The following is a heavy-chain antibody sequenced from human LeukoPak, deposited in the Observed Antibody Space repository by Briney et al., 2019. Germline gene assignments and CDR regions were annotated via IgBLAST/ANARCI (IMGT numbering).Heavy chain of an antibody. CDR2: IYYSGTT. Sequence: SETLSLTCTVSGYSIASGNFYWGWIRQSPGKGLEWIGNIYYSGTTYNNPSLTSRVTMSVDTSTNQFSLKMASVTAADTAMYYCGRHYYGSSQIDYWGQGTLVTVSS. CDR3: GRHYYGSSQIDY. D-gene: IGHD3-10*01. J-gene: IGHJ4*02. V-gene: IGHV4-39*01. CDR1: GYSIASGNFY.